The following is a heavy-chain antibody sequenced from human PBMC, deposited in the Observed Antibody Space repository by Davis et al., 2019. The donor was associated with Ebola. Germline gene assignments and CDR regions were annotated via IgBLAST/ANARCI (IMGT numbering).Heavy chain of an antibody. D-gene: IGHD5-18*01. V-gene: IGHV3-23*01. CDR1: GFTFSSYA. CDR2: ISGRDNST. J-gene: IGHJ6*03. Sequence: PGGSLRLSCVASGFTFSSYAMTWVRQVPGKGLEWVSAISGRDNSTYYAASVKGRFTISRDNSNNTLSLHLNSLRTDDTAVYFCAKSVGGYSHRFYYMDLWGKGTTVTVSS. CDR3: AKSVGGYSHRFYYMDL.